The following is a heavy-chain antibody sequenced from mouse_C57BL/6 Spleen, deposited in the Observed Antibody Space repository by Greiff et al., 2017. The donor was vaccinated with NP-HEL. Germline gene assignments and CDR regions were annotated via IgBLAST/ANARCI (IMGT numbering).Heavy chain of an antibody. Sequence: QVQLQQPGAELVMPGASVKLSCKASGYTFTSYWMHWVKQRPGQGLEWIGEIDPSDSYTNYNQKFKGKSTLTVDKSSSTAYMQLSSLTSEDSAVYYCARPQLRRTSSGYFDVWGTGTTVTVSS. J-gene: IGHJ1*03. CDR1: GYTFTSYW. D-gene: IGHD2-4*01. CDR3: ARPQLRRTSSGYFDV. CDR2: IDPSDSYT. V-gene: IGHV1-69*01.